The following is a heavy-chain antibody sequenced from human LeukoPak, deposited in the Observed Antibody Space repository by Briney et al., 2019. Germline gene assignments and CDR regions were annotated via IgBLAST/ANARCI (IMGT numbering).Heavy chain of an antibody. Sequence: ASVKVSCKVSGYTLTELSVHWVRQAPGKGLEWMGWISAYNGNTNYAQKLQGRVTMTTDTSTSTAYMELRSLRSDDTAVYYCARDLPLHDFWSGYSMGYLGGYYFDYWGQGTLVTVSS. V-gene: IGHV1-18*01. CDR3: ARDLPLHDFWSGYSMGYLGGYYFDY. D-gene: IGHD3-3*01. CDR2: ISAYNGNT. CDR1: GYTLTELS. J-gene: IGHJ4*02.